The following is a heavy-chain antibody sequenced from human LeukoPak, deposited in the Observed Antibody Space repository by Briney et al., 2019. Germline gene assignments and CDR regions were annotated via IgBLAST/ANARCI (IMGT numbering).Heavy chain of an antibody. D-gene: IGHD3-22*01. J-gene: IGHJ6*03. CDR1: GGSISSYY. CDR3: TRGSIAYYYMDV. Sequence: SETLSLTCTVSGGSISSYYWSWIRQSPGKGLECIGYIHYTGSTNYNPSLKSRVTISVDTSKNQFSLKLSSVTAADTAVYYCTRGSIAYYYMDVWGKGTTVTIS. CDR2: IHYTGST. V-gene: IGHV4-59*01.